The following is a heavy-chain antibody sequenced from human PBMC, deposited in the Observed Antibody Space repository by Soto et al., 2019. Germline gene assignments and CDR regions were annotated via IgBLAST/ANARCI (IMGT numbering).Heavy chain of an antibody. CDR3: ARWRYLDY. CDR2: ISGSDGKT. J-gene: IGHJ4*02. Sequence: PGGSLRLSCAASGFSFGSYALSWVRQAPGKGLEWVSTISGSDGKTFYADSVKGRFSISRDTYQNTLYLQMNRLRADDTAIYYWARWRYLDYWGKGTPATV. V-gene: IGHV3-23*01. D-gene: IGHD2-15*01. CDR1: GFSFGSYA.